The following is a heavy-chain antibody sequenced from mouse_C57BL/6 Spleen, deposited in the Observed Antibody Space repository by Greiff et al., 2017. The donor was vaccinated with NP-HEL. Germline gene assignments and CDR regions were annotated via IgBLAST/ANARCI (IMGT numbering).Heavy chain of an antibody. Sequence: VQLQQSGAELARPGASVKLSCKASGYTFTSYGISWVKQRTGQGLEWIGEIYPRSGNNYYNEKFKGKATLTADKSSSTAYMELRSRTAADSAVYFCARKDYDDDERAAYWGQGTTLTVSS. V-gene: IGHV1-81*01. CDR3: ARKDYDDDERAAY. J-gene: IGHJ2*01. CDR2: IYPRSGNN. D-gene: IGHD2-4*01. CDR1: GYTFTSYG.